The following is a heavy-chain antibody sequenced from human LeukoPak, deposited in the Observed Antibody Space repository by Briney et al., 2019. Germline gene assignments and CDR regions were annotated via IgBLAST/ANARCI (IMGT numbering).Heavy chain of an antibody. J-gene: IGHJ4*02. D-gene: IGHD6-19*01. Sequence: SGPTLLHPTPTLTLTCTFSGFSLSTRGGGVAWIRQPPVKALEWLTIIYWDDDKRYSPSLKSRLTITKDTSKNQVVLTMTNMDPMDTATYYCAHRAYTSGWYKLDFWGQGTLVTVSS. CDR3: AHRAYTSGWYKLDF. V-gene: IGHV2-5*02. CDR2: IYWDDDK. CDR1: GFSLSTRGGG.